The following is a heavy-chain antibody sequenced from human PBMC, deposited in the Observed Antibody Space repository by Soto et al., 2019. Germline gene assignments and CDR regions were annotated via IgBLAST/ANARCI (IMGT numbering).Heavy chain of an antibody. J-gene: IGHJ6*02. CDR1: GGSISSYY. Sequence: PSETLSLTCTVSGGSISSYYWSWIRQPAGKGLEWIGRIYTSGSTNYNPSLKSRVTMSVDTSKNQFSLKLSSVTAADTAVYYCATDHYSGKTKYYHYGMDVWGQGTTVTVSS. V-gene: IGHV4-4*07. CDR3: ATDHYSGKTKYYHYGMDV. D-gene: IGHD6-13*01. CDR2: IYTSGST.